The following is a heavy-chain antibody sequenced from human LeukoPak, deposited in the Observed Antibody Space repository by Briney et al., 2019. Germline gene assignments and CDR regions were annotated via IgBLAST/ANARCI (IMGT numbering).Heavy chain of an antibody. J-gene: IGHJ6*02. CDR3: ARKVVAAPIPYYYYGMDV. V-gene: IGHV4-39*01. CDR2: IYYSGST. CDR1: GGSISSSSYY. Sequence: PSETLSLTCTVSGGSISSSSYYWGWNRQPPGKGLEWIGSIYYSGSTYYNPSLKSRVTISVDTSKNQFSLKLSSVTAADTAVYYCARKVVAAPIPYYYYGMDVWGQETTVTVSS. D-gene: IGHD6-6*01.